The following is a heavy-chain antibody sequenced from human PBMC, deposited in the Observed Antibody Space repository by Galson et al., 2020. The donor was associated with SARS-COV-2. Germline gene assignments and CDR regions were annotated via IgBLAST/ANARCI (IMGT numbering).Heavy chain of an antibody. CDR3: ARDSGGSYNS. J-gene: IGHJ4*02. CDR2: ISSSSSTI. D-gene: IGHD2-15*01. Sequence: QLGESLKISCAASGFTFSSYSMNWVRQAPGKGLEWVSYISSSSSTIYYADSVKGRFTISRDNAKNSLYLQMNSLRAEDTAVYYCARDSGGSYNSWGQGTLVTVSS. V-gene: IGHV3-48*04. CDR1: GFTFSSYS.